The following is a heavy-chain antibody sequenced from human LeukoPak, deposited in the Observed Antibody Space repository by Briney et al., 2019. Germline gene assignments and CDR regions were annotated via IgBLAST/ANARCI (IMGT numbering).Heavy chain of an antibody. V-gene: IGHV1-46*01. CDR1: GYTFTSYY. Sequence: ASVKVSCKASGYTFTSYYMHWVRQAPGQGLEWMGIINPSGGSTSYARKFQGRVTMTRDTSTSTVYMELSSLRSEDTAVYYCARDRGMTTVTRARYGMDVWGQGTTVTVSS. CDR2: INPSGGST. D-gene: IGHD4-17*01. CDR3: ARDRGMTTVTRARYGMDV. J-gene: IGHJ6*02.